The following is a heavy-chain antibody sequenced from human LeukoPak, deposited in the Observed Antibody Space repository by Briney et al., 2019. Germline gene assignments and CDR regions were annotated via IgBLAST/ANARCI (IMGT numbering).Heavy chain of an antibody. D-gene: IGHD6-13*01. J-gene: IGHJ4*02. CDR1: GGSFSGYY. CDR2: INHSGST. Sequence: PSETLSLTCAVHGGSFSGYYWSWIRQPPGKGLEWIGEINHSGSTNYNPSLKSRVTISVDTSKNQFSLKLSSVTAADTAVYYCARVRQQLVPAYFDYWGQGTLVTVSS. CDR3: ARVRQQLVPAYFDY. V-gene: IGHV4-34*01.